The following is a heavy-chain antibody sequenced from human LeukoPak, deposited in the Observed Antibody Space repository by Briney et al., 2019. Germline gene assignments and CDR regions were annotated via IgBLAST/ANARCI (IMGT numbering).Heavy chain of an antibody. V-gene: IGHV4-61*05. CDR1: GGSISSSSYY. Sequence: SETLSLTCTVSGGSISSSSYYWTWIRQPPGRGLEWIAYIYYSGTTNYNPSLKSRVTISVDTSKNQFSLRLSSVTAADTAVYYCASHSPSLVGALDNWGQGTLVTVSS. D-gene: IGHD1-26*01. CDR3: ASHSPSLVGALDN. CDR2: IYYSGTT. J-gene: IGHJ4*02.